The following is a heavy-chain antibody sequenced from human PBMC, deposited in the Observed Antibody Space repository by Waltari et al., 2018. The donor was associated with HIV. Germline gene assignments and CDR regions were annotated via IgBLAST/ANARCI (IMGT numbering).Heavy chain of an antibody. Sequence: EVQLVESGGGLVQPGGSLRLSCAASGLPFRNYTMNWVRQDPGKGLEWVSYISRSSSSIFYADSVKGRFTISRDNAKNSLYLQMNSLRVEDTAVYYCARDINGGWGYWGQGTLVTVAS. J-gene: IGHJ4*02. D-gene: IGHD7-27*01. CDR3: ARDINGGWGY. CDR2: ISRSSSSI. CDR1: GLPFRNYT. V-gene: IGHV3-48*01.